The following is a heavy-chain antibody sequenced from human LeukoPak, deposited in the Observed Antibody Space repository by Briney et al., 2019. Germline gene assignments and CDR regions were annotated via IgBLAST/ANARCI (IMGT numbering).Heavy chain of an antibody. Sequence: SETLSLTCGVYGGSFSGYYWSWIRQPPGKGLEWIGEINDSGSTNYNPSLKSRATISADTSKNQFSLKLSSVTAADTAVYYCARVLWGGNLDLWVGSYYNNWFDPWGQGTLVTVSS. V-gene: IGHV4-34*01. CDR2: INDSGST. J-gene: IGHJ5*02. D-gene: IGHD3-10*01. CDR3: ARVLWGGNLDLWVGSYYNNWFDP. CDR1: GGSFSGYY.